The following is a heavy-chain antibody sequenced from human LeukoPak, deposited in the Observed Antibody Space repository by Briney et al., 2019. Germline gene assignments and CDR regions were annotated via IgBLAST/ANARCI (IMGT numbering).Heavy chain of an antibody. V-gene: IGHV4-59*01. Sequence: SETLSLTCTVSGGSINTYFWTWIRQFPGKGLEWIGYIYYTGTTSYNPSLKSRVTISVDTSKNQFSLSLSSVTAADTAVYYCARYHQPSGPNWLDRWGQGTLVTVSS. CDR2: IYYTGTT. D-gene: IGHD2-15*01. CDR3: ARYHQPSGPNWLDR. J-gene: IGHJ5*02. CDR1: GGSINTYF.